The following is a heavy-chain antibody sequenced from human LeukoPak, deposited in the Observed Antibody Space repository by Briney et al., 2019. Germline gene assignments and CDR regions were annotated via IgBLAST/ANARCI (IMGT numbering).Heavy chain of an antibody. D-gene: IGHD2-2*01. CDR1: GFTFNSYA. CDR2: ISGSGGST. V-gene: IGHV3-23*01. J-gene: IGHJ4*02. Sequence: GGYLRLSCASSGFTFNSYAMNWVRQAPGKGLEWVSGISGSGGSTHYADSVKGRFTIPRDNSENTLYLQMNSLRAEDTAVYYCAKDSKYCSSTSCYYYFDYWGQGTLVTVSS. CDR3: AKDSKYCSSTSCYYYFDY.